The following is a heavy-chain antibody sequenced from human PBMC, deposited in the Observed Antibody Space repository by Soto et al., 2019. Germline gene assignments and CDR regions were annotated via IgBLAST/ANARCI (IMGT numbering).Heavy chain of an antibody. CDR2: INAGNGNT. CDR3: ARDVVTMVRGVIRRIDY. CDR1: GYTFTSYA. Sequence: QVQLVQSGAEVKKPGASVKVSCKASGYTFTSYAMHWVRQAPGQRLEWMGWINAGNGNTKYSQKFQGRVTITRDTSASTAYMELSSLRSEDTAVYYSARDVVTMVRGVIRRIDYWGQGTLVTVSS. J-gene: IGHJ4*02. V-gene: IGHV1-3*01. D-gene: IGHD3-10*01.